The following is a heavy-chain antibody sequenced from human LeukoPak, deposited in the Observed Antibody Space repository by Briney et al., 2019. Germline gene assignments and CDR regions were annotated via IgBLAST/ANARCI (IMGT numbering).Heavy chain of an antibody. CDR2: IYYSGST. Sequence: SETLSLTCTVSGGSISSGGYYWSWIRQHPGKGLEWIGYIYYSGSTYYNPSLKSRVTISVDTSKNQFSLKLSSVTAADTAVYYCAREQDGYYFDYWDQGTLVTVSS. D-gene: IGHD2-15*01. V-gene: IGHV4-31*03. J-gene: IGHJ4*02. CDR3: AREQDGYYFDY. CDR1: GGSISSGGYY.